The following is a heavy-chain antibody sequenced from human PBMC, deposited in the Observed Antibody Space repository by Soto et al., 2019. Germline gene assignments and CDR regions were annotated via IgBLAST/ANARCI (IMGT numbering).Heavy chain of an antibody. V-gene: IGHV3-48*02. CDR3: ARAEDDFWSWDYYYGMDV. D-gene: IGHD3-3*01. J-gene: IGHJ6*02. CDR2: ISSSGTTM. CDR1: GFTFSNYS. Sequence: EVQLVESGGGLVQPGVSLRLSCAASGFTFSNYSINWVRQAPGKGLEWVSYISSSGTTMYYADSVKGRFTISRDKANNSVFLQMNSLRDEDTAVYYCARAEDDFWSWDYYYGMDVWGQGTTVTVSS.